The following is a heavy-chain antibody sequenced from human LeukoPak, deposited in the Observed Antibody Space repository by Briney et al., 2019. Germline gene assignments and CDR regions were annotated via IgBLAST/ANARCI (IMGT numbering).Heavy chain of an antibody. D-gene: IGHD5-18*01. Sequence: GASLKISCAASGFTFSAYWMSWVRQAPGKGLEWVAIIKGDGSEKAYVDSVKGRFSISRDNAENSLYLQMGSLRAEDTAVYYCAKDWGYGEASIDFWGQGTLVTVSS. CDR3: AKDWGYGEASIDF. J-gene: IGHJ4*02. V-gene: IGHV3-7*04. CDR1: GFTFSAYW. CDR2: IKGDGSEK.